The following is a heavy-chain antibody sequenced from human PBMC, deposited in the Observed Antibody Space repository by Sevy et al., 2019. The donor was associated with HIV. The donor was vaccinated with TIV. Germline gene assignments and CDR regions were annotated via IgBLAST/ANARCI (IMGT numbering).Heavy chain of an antibody. J-gene: IGHJ6*02. CDR1: GFTFSSAW. Sequence: GGSLRLSCTASGFTFSSAWMSWVRQAPGKGLEWVGRIKSEFDGGAIDYAAPVKGRFTISREDSKNTVYLQRNSLKTEDTAVYYCITDPAYRGYDEEVINYYFYGMDVWGQGTTVTVS. CDR3: ITDPAYRGYDEEVINYYFYGMDV. V-gene: IGHV3-15*01. D-gene: IGHD5-12*01. CDR2: IKSEFDGGAI.